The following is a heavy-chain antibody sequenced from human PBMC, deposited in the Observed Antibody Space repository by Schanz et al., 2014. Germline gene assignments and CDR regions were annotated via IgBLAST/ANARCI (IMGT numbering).Heavy chain of an antibody. CDR3: ARPALWFGDNCFDP. CDR1: TFTFSSDW. V-gene: IGHV3-7*04. Sequence: EVQLAESGGGLVQPGGSLRLSCAASTFTFSSDWMSWVRQAPGKGLEWVANIKRDGSEKNYLDSVKGRFTISRDNAKNSLFLQMNSLRAEDTAVYYCARPALWFGDNCFDPWGQGTLVTVSS. CDR2: IKRDGSEK. D-gene: IGHD3-10*01. J-gene: IGHJ5*02.